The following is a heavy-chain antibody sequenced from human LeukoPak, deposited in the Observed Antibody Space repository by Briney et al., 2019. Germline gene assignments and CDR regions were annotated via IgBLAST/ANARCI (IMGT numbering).Heavy chain of an antibody. V-gene: IGHV4-4*09. CDR3: ARATPVGGVRFDY. CDR1: GVSISSYY. J-gene: IGHJ4*02. D-gene: IGHD3-16*01. CDR2: IYTTGDT. Sequence: PSETLSLTCTVSGVSISSYYWSWIRQPPGQGLEWIGSIYTTGDTRYNPSLKSRVTISVDTSKNQFSLKLSSVTAADTAVYYCARATPVGGVRFDYWGQGTLVTVSS.